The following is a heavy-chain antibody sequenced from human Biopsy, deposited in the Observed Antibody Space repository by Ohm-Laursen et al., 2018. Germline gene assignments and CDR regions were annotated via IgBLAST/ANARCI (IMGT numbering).Heavy chain of an antibody. CDR1: GFTLSSYS. CDR3: ARSRGSSGIATIYYYGMDV. Sequence: SLRLSCSDSGFTLSSYSMNWVRQTPGKGLEWVSTISSSSDNIYYVDSVKGRFTISRDNAKNSLYLQMNSLRAEDTDVYYCARSRGSSGIATIYYYGMDVWGQGTTVTVSS. J-gene: IGHJ6*02. D-gene: IGHD3-10*01. CDR2: ISSSSDNI. V-gene: IGHV3-21*01.